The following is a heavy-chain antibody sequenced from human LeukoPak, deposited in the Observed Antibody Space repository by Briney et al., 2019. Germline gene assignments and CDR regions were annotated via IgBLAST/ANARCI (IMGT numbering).Heavy chain of an antibody. CDR1: GFVFDEHG. CDR3: ARAPITSPFYFDY. Sequence: PGGSLRLSCTASGFVFDEHGMTWVRQVPGKGLEWVSGINWGGKSTSYGDPVRGRFTISRDNAKNSLSLQMDSLRAEDTALYYCARAPITSPFYFDYWGQGTLVTVSS. V-gene: IGHV3-20*04. J-gene: IGHJ4*02. D-gene: IGHD2-2*01. CDR2: INWGGKST.